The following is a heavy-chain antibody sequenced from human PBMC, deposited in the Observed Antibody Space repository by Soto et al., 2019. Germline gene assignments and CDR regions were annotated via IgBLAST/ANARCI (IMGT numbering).Heavy chain of an antibody. CDR3: AKDLVGGVRYYYGMDV. CDR1: GFTFSSYG. J-gene: IGHJ6*02. V-gene: IGHV3-30*18. CDR2: ISYDGSQK. Sequence: GGSLRLSCAASGFTFSSYGMHWVRQAPGKGLEWVALISYDGSQKYYADSVKGRFTISRDNSKNTLYLQMNSLRAEDTAVFYCAKDLVGGVRYYYGMDVWGQGTTVTVSS. D-gene: IGHD1-26*01.